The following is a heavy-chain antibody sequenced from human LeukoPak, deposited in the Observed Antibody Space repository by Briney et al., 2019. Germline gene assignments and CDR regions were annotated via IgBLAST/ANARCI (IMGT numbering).Heavy chain of an antibody. V-gene: IGHV3-23*01. CDR2: ISDSGDIT. D-gene: IGHD1-26*01. Sequence: GESLRLSCAASGFTFSSYAMSWVRQAPGKGLEWVSGISDSGDITYYADSVKGRFTISRDNSKNTLYVQMNSLRVEDTAVYFCAKDRRGGSYYAATLDIWGPGTMVTVSS. J-gene: IGHJ3*02. CDR1: GFTFSSYA. CDR3: AKDRRGGSYYAATLDI.